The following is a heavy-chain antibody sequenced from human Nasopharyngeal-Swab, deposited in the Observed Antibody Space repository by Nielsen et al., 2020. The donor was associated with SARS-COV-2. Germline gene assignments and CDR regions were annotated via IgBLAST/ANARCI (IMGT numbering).Heavy chain of an antibody. V-gene: IGHV3-23*01. CDR2: IGEWGSGT. J-gene: IGHJ4*02. Sequence: GGSLRLSFVASGFTFNAHAMNWVRQAPGKGLEWVSTIGEWGSGTYYPDSVKGRFTISRDNSKNTLFLQLNSLRPEDTAVYYCTRRMTAWGFFDYWGQGALVTVSS. CDR1: GFTFNAHA. CDR3: TRRMTAWGFFDY. D-gene: IGHD2-21*02.